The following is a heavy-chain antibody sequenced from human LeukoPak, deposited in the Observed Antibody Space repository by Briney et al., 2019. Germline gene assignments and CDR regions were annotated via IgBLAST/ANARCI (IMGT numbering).Heavy chain of an antibody. CDR1: GGPISSYY. J-gene: IGHJ4*02. CDR3: ASGTLDVDTAMQSDY. V-gene: IGHV4-59*08. Sequence: SETLSLTCTVSGGPISSYYWSWIRQPPGKGLEWIGYIYYSGSTNYNPSLKSRVTISVDTSKNQFSLKLSSVTAADTAVYYCASGTLDVDTAMQSDYWGQGTLVTVSS. D-gene: IGHD5-18*01. CDR2: IYYSGST.